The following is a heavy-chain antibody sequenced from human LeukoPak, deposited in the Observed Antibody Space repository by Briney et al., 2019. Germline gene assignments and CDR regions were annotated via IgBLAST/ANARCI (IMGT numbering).Heavy chain of an antibody. V-gene: IGHV3-30*02. D-gene: IGHD3-22*01. CDR3: VRYDSSGYYFY. CDR2: IWYDGSNK. Sequence: GGSLRLSCAASGFTFSSYGMHWVRQAPGKGLEWVAVIWYDGSNKYYADSVKGRFTISRDNSKNTLYLQMNSLRAEDTAVYYCVRYDSSGYYFYWGQGTLVTVSS. J-gene: IGHJ4*02. CDR1: GFTFSSYG.